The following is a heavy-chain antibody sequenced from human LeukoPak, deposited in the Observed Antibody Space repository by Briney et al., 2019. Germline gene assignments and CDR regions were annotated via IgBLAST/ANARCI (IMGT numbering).Heavy chain of an antibody. Sequence: SETLSLTCAVYGGAFSGYYWSWIRQPPGKGLEWIGEINHSGSTDYNPSLKSRVTMSVDTSTNQFSLTLSSVTAADTAVYYCARKNITLIKGTLFDYWGQGILVTVSS. J-gene: IGHJ4*02. CDR2: INHSGST. D-gene: IGHD3-22*01. V-gene: IGHV4-34*01. CDR3: ARKNITLIKGTLFDY. CDR1: GGAFSGYY.